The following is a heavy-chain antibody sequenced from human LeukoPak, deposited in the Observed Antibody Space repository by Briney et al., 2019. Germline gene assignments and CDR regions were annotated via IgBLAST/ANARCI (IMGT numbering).Heavy chain of an antibody. J-gene: IGHJ4*02. CDR2: ISSRSSTI. CDR1: GFTFSSYS. V-gene: IGHV3-48*04. CDR3: ARERSVAATDLDS. Sequence: GGSLRLSCAASGFTFSSYSMNWVRQAPGKGLEWVSYISSRSSTIYYADSVKGRFIISRDNAKNSLSLQMNSLRAEDTAVYYCARERSVAATDLDSWGQGTLVTVSS. D-gene: IGHD2-15*01.